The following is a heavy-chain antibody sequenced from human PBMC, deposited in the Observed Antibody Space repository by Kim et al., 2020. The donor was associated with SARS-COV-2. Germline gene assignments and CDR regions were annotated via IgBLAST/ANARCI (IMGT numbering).Heavy chain of an antibody. V-gene: IGHV3-23*01. J-gene: IGHJ1*01. CDR3: AKPIANDLYFQH. Sequence: YYADSVKGRFTISRDNSKNTLYLQMNSLRAEDTAVYYCAKPIANDLYFQHWGQGTLVTVSS. D-gene: IGHD6-13*01.